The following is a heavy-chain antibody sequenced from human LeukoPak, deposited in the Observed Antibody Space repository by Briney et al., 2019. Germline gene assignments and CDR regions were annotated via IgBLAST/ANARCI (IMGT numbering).Heavy chain of an antibody. V-gene: IGHV1-18*01. CDR1: GYTFTSYD. CDR2: ISAYNGNT. CDR3: ARGGYYDTPGDY. Sequence: GASVKVSCKASGYTFTSYDINWVRQATGQGLEWMGWISAYNGNTNYAQKLQGRVTMTADTSTSTAYMELRSLRSDDTAVYYCARGGYYDTPGDYWGQGTLVTVSS. J-gene: IGHJ4*02. D-gene: IGHD3-22*01.